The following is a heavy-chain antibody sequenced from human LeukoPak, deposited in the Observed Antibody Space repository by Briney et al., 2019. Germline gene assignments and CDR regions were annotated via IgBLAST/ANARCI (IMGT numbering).Heavy chain of an antibody. Sequence: PGGSLRLSCAGSGFTFSAYWMSWVRQAPGKGLEWVSSISSSSSYIYYADSVKGRFTISRDNAKNSLYLQMNSLRAEDTAVYYCAREPEVFLGYSSGCWFDPWGQGTLVTVSS. V-gene: IGHV3-21*01. CDR3: AREPEVFLGYSSGCWFDP. CDR2: ISSSSSYI. J-gene: IGHJ5*02. D-gene: IGHD6-19*01. CDR1: GFTFSAYW.